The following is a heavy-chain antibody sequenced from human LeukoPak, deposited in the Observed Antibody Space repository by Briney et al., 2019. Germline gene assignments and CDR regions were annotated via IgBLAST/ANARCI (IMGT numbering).Heavy chain of an antibody. Sequence: GESLKISCKGSGYTLTTYWIAWVRQMPGKGLEWMGIIYPGDSDTRYSPSFQGQVTISGDKSISTAYLQWSSLKASDTAMYYCARLPQLRGYSGYDQWGQGTLVTVSS. V-gene: IGHV5-51*01. CDR3: ARLPQLRGYSGYDQ. J-gene: IGHJ4*02. D-gene: IGHD5-12*01. CDR2: IYPGDSDT. CDR1: GYTLTTYW.